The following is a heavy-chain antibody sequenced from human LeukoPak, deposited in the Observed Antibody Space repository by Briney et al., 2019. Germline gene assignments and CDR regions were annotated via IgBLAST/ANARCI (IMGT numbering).Heavy chain of an antibody. CDR1: GFTFSSYG. V-gene: IGHV3-33*01. CDR3: ARGGYSGYDDSDY. J-gene: IGHJ4*02. CDR2: IWYDGSNK. Sequence: PVGSLRLSCAASGFTFSSYGMHWVRQAPGKGLEWVAVIWYDGSNKYYADSVKGRFTISRDNSKNTLYLQMNSLRAEDTAVYYCARGGYSGYDDSDYWGQGTLVTVSS. D-gene: IGHD5-12*01.